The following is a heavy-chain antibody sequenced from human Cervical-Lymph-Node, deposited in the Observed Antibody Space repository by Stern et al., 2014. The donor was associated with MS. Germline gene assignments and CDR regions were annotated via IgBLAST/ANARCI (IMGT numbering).Heavy chain of an antibody. V-gene: IGHV1-69*12. D-gene: IGHD6-19*01. CDR2: IIPVFGTP. J-gene: IGHJ6*02. CDR3: AIAVAARHYYYYGMDV. CDR1: GGTFSTYG. Sequence: QDQLVQSGAEVKKPGSSVNVSCTASGGTFSTYGFSWVRQAPGHGLEWMGGIIPVFGTPKYAQKFQGRLTITADESTGTVYMELSSLRSEDTAVYYCAIAVAARHYYYYGMDVWGQGTTVTVSS.